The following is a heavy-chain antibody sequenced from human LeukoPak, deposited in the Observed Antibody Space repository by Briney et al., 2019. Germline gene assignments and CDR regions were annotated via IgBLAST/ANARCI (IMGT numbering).Heavy chain of an antibody. J-gene: IGHJ4*02. CDR2: IYYSGST. CDR1: GGSISSYY. D-gene: IGHD3-9*01. Sequence: SETLSLTCTVSGGSISSYYWSWIRQPPGKGLEWIGYIYYSGSTNYNPSLKSRVTISVDTSKNQFSLKLSSVTAADTAVYYCALRYYDILTGYSEFDYWGQRTLVTVSS. V-gene: IGHV4-59*08. CDR3: ALRYYDILTGYSEFDY.